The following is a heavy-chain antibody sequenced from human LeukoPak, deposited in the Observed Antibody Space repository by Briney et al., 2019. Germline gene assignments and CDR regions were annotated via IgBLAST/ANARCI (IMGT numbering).Heavy chain of an antibody. CDR2: IYYSGRT. CDR1: GGSISDGSYC. D-gene: IGHD6-19*01. Sequence: PSETLSLTCTVSGGSISDGSYCWGWIRQPPGKGLEWIGSIYYSGRTYYNPSLKSRVTISVDKSKNQFSLNLSSVTAADTAVYYCARHGYHSSGIDYWGQGTLVTVSS. J-gene: IGHJ4*02. V-gene: IGHV4-39*07. CDR3: ARHGYHSSGIDY.